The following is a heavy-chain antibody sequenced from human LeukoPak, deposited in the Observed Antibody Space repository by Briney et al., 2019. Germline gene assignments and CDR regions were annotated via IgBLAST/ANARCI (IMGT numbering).Heavy chain of an antibody. V-gene: IGHV1-69*05. D-gene: IGHD6-13*01. CDR2: IIPIFGTA. J-gene: IGHJ3*02. CDR1: GGTFSSYA. Sequence: ASVKVSCKASGGTFSSYAISWVRQAPGQGLEWMGGIIPIFGTANYAQKFQGRVTITTDESTSTAYMELSSLRSEDTAVYYCARDQGVAAVTKAFDIWGQGTMVTVSS. CDR3: ARDQGVAAVTKAFDI.